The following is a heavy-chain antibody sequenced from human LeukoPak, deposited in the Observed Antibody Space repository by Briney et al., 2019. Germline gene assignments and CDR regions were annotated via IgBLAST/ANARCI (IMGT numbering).Heavy chain of an antibody. D-gene: IGHD5-12*01. CDR3: AKIRKATENDY. CDR2: ISGSGGST. V-gene: IGHV3-23*01. Sequence: GGSLRLSCAVSGFTFSNYWMSWVRQAPGKGLEWVSGISGSGGSTYYADSVKGRYTISRDNSKNTLYLQMNSLRAEDTAVYYCAKIRKATENDYWGQGTLVTVSS. J-gene: IGHJ4*02. CDR1: GFTFSNYW.